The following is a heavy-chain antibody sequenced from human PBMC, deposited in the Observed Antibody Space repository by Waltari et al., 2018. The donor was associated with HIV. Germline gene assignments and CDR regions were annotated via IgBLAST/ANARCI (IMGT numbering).Heavy chain of an antibody. CDR1: GGSISSYY. CDR2: IYYSGST. D-gene: IGHD3-10*02. V-gene: IGHV4-59*01. J-gene: IGHJ4*02. Sequence: QVQLQESGPGLVKPSETLSLPRTVSGGSISSYYWSWIRQPPGKGLEWIGYIYYSGSTNYNPSLKSRVTISVDTSKNQFSLKLSSVTAADTAVYYCARDVFGDGYFDYWGQGTLVTVSS. CDR3: ARDVFGDGYFDY.